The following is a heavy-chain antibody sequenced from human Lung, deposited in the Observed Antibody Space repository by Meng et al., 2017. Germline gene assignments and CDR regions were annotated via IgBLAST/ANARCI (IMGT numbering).Heavy chain of an antibody. J-gene: IGHJ5*02. CDR1: GYTFTSYG. CDR3: ARDQSGNERWSWFDP. V-gene: IGHV7-4-1*02. D-gene: IGHD1-1*01. CDR2: INTNTGNP. Sequence: QVQLVQSGAELKKPGASLRVSCKASGYTFTSYGMNWVRQAPGQGLEWMGWINTNTGNPTYAQGFTGRFVFSLDTSVSTAYLQISSLKAEDTAVYYCARDQSGNERWSWFDPWGQGTLVTVSS.